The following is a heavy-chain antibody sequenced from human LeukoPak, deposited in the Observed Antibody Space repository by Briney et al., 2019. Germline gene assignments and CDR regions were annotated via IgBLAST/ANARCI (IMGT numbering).Heavy chain of an antibody. CDR1: GGSISSSNYY. CDR3: ARDRSPEGYYDSSHWDYYHGMDV. CDR2: IYYSGST. V-gene: IGHV4-39*07. J-gene: IGHJ6*02. Sequence: SETLSLTCTVSGGSISSSNYYWGWIRQPPGKGLEWIGSIYYSGSTYYNPSLMSRVTISVDTSKNQFSLNLSSVTAADTAMYYCARDRSPEGYYDSSHWDYYHGMDVWGQGTTVTVSS. D-gene: IGHD3-22*01.